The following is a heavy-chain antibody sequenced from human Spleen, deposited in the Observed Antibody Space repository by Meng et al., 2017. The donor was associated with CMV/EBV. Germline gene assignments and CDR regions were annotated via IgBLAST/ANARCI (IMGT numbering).Heavy chain of an antibody. V-gene: IGHV3-74*01. Sequence: GESLKISCAASGFTFSSYWMHWVRQAPGKGLVWVSRINSDGSSTSYADSVKGRFTISRDNAKNSLCLQMNSLRAEDTAVYYCARDKTPGYGMDVWGQGTTVTVSS. D-gene: IGHD2-15*01. CDR1: GFTFSSYW. CDR2: INSDGSST. CDR3: ARDKTPGYGMDV. J-gene: IGHJ6*02.